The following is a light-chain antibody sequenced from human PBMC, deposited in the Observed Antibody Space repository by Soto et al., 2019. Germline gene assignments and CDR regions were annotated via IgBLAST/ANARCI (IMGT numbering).Light chain of an antibody. Sequence: DIQMTQSPSSLSASVGDRVTITCQASQDISNYLNWYQQKPGKAPKLLIYDASNLETGVPSRYSGSGSGTDFTFTISSLQPEDIATYYCKQYDNLRPGLTFGGGTKVEIK. CDR2: DAS. CDR3: KQYDNLRPGLT. CDR1: QDISNY. V-gene: IGKV1-33*01. J-gene: IGKJ4*01.